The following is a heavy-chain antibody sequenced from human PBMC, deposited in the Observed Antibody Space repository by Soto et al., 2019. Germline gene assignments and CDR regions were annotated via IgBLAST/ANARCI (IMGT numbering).Heavy chain of an antibody. Sequence: VQLVESGGGLVQPGGSLRLSCAASGFTVSSNYMSWVRQAPGKGLEWVSVIYSGGSTYYADSVKGRFTISRHNSKNAVYFQMNSLRAEDTAVYYCASEILVDSIAAPLDVWGKGITVTVSS. V-gene: IGHV3-53*04. CDR3: ASEILVDSIAAPLDV. J-gene: IGHJ6*04. CDR1: GFTVSSNY. D-gene: IGHD6-6*01. CDR2: IYSGGST.